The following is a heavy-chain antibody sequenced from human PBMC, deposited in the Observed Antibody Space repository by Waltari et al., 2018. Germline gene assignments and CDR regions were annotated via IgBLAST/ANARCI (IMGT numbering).Heavy chain of an antibody. CDR3: ARSLRTNSNYGYLNY. D-gene: IGHD4-4*01. CDR2: INPIFGTA. V-gene: IGHV1-69*05. Sequence: QVQLVQSGAEVKEPGSSVKVSCKASGCSFSSHAISLVRQAPGQGLEWRGGINPIFGTANDEQKFPGSVRMTTDETTSTADMELSSLGSEDTAVYYCARSLRTNSNYGYLNYWGQGTLVTVSS. CDR1: GCSFSSHA. J-gene: IGHJ4*02.